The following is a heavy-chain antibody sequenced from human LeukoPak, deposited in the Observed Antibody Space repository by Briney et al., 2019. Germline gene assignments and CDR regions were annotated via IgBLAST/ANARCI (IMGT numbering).Heavy chain of an antibody. CDR1: GFTFSSYG. Sequence: GGSLRLSCAASGFTFSSYGMHWVRQAPGKGLEWVAVISYDGSNKYYADSVKGRFTISRDNSKNTLYLQMNGLRTEDTVVYYCAKDRLLNCRGDCYIFDYWGQGTLVTVSS. J-gene: IGHJ4*02. V-gene: IGHV3-30*18. CDR3: AKDRLLNCRGDCYIFDY. CDR2: ISYDGSNK. D-gene: IGHD2-21*02.